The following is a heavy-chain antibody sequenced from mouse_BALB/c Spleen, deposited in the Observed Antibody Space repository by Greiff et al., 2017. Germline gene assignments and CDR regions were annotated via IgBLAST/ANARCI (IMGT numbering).Heavy chain of an antibody. CDR2: INPSSGYT. D-gene: IGHD2-10*01. J-gene: IGHJ1*01. CDR3: ANPYQRYWYFDV. Sequence: QVQLQQSAAELARPGASVKMSCKASGYTFTSYTMHWVKQRPGQGLEWIGYINPSSGYTEYNQKFKDKTTLTADKSSSTAYMQLSSLTSEDSAVYYCANPYQRYWYFDVWGAGTTVTVSS. CDR1: GYTFTSYT. V-gene: IGHV1-4*02.